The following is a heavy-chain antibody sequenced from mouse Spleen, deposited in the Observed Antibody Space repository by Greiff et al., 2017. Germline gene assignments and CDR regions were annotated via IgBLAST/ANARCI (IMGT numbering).Heavy chain of an antibody. V-gene: IGHV5-17*01. D-gene: IGHD2-3*01. Sequence: EVKLMESGGGLVKPGGSLKLSCAASGFTFSDYGMHWVRQAPEKGLEWVAYISSGSSTIYYADTVKGRFTISRDNAKNTLFLQMTSLRSEDTAMYYCARQTYDGYSFAYWGQGTLVTVSA. CDR1: GFTFSDYG. CDR3: ARQTYDGYSFAY. CDR2: ISSGSSTI. J-gene: IGHJ3*01.